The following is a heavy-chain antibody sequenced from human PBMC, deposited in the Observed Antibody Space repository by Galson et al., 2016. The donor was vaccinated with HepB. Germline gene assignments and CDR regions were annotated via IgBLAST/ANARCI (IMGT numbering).Heavy chain of an antibody. D-gene: IGHD3-10*02. CDR3: ARTEFGEVATTTSMVGY. CDR1: GFIVSNDY. J-gene: IGHJ4*02. V-gene: IGHV3-53*01. CDR2: SYGDGST. Sequence: SLRLSCAASGFIVSNDYMNWVRQAPGKGLEWLSVSYGDGSTYYAESVRGRFTISRDNSKNSVFLQMNNLRAEDTAVYYCARTEFGEVATTTSMVGYWGQGTLVSVSS.